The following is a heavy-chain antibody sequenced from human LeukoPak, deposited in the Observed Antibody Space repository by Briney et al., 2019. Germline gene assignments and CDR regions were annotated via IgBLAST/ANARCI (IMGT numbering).Heavy chain of an antibody. D-gene: IGHD3-16*01. Sequence: SETLSLTCTVSGGSISNYYWSWIRQPPGKGLEWIGYIYYSGSTKYNPSLKSGVTISVDKSKNQSSLKLSSVTAADTAVYYCARHYEGWPFDYWGQGTLVTVSS. CDR1: GGSISNYY. V-gene: IGHV4-59*08. J-gene: IGHJ4*02. CDR3: ARHYEGWPFDY. CDR2: IYYSGST.